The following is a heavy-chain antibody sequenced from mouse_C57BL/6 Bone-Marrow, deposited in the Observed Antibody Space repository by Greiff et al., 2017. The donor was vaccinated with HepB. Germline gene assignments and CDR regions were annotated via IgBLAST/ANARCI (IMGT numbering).Heavy chain of an antibody. CDR3: ARDAVVATDAMDY. V-gene: IGHV5-4*01. D-gene: IGHD1-1*01. J-gene: IGHJ4*01. CDR1: GFTFSSYA. CDR2: ISDGGSYT. Sequence: EVQLVESGGGLVKPGGSLKLSCAASGFTFSSYAMSWVRQTPEKRLEWVATISDGGSYTYYPDNVKGRFTISRDNAKNNLYLQMSHLKSEDTAMYYCARDAVVATDAMDYWGQGTSVTVSS.